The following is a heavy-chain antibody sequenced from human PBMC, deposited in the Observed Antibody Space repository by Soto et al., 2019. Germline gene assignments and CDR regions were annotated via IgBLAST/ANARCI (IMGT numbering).Heavy chain of an antibody. D-gene: IGHD5-12*01. Sequence: QVQLQESGPGLVKPSETLSLTCTVSGGSVSSGSYYWSWIRQPPGKGLEWIGYIYYSGSTNYNPSLTSRVTISVDTSKHQCSLKLSSVTAADTAVYYCARATGDGSDYWGQGTLVTVSS. V-gene: IGHV4-61*01. CDR2: IYYSGST. J-gene: IGHJ4*02. CDR1: GGSVSSGSYY. CDR3: ARATGDGSDY.